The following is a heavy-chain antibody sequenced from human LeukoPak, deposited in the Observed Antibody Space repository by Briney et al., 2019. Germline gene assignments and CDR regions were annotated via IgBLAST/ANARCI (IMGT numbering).Heavy chain of an antibody. CDR2: IRSGGIST. V-gene: IGHV3-23*01. CDR3: AKMSDF. Sequence: GGSLRLSCAASGFTFSSYTMNWVRQAPGKGLEWVSAIRSGGISTFYAESVKGRFTISRDNSKNTLYLQMNSLRAEDTAVYYCAKMSDFWGPGTLVTVSS. CDR1: GFTFSSYT. J-gene: IGHJ4*02.